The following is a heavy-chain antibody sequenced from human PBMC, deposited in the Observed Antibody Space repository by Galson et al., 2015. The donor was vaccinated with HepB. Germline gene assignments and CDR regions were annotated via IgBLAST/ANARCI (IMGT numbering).Heavy chain of an antibody. CDR1: GFAFSDSG. CDR3: ARERVAADVFDV. V-gene: IGHV3-30*03. J-gene: IGHJ3*01. D-gene: IGHD6-25*01. Sequence: SLRLSCAASGFAFSDSGFHWVRQAPGKGLEWVALISYNGGVKYYGDSVKGRFIISRDNSENTVSLQMNSLRTEDTAVYYCARERVAADVFDVWGQGTMITVSS. CDR2: ISYNGGVK.